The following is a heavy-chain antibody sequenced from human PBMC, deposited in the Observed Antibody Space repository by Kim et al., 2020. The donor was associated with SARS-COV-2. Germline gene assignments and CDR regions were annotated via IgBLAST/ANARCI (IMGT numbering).Heavy chain of an antibody. CDR3: ARRPHGYYDSSGYNY. J-gene: IGHJ4*02. V-gene: IGHV4-39*01. Sequence: PSLKSRVTISVDTSKNQFSLKLSSVTAADTAVYYCARRPHGYYDSSGYNYWGQGTLVTVSS. D-gene: IGHD3-22*01.